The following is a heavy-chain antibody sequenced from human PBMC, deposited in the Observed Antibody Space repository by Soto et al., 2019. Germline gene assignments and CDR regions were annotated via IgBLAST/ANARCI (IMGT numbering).Heavy chain of an antibody. V-gene: IGHV1-69*06. J-gene: IGHJ3*02. D-gene: IGHD3-22*01. CDR1: VGTFSSYA. CDR3: ARDGPYYYDSSGYYPPDDAFDI. Sequence: QVQLVQSGAEVKKPGSSVKVSCKASVGTFSSYAISWVRQAPGQGLEWMGGIIPIFGTANYAQKFQGRVTITADKSTSTDYMELSSMRSEDTAVYYCARDGPYYYDSSGYYPPDDAFDIWGQGKMVTVSS. CDR2: IIPIFGTA.